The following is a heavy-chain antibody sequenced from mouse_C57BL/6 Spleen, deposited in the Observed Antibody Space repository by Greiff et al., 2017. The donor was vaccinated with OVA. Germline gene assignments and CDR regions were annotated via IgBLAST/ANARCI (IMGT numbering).Heavy chain of an antibody. Sequence: DVHLVESEGGLVQPGSSMKLSCTASGFTFSDYYMAWVRQVPEKGLEWVANINYDGSSTYYLDSLKSRFIISRDNAKNILYLQMSSLKSEDTATYYCARDYYGSRAWYFDVWGTGTTVTVSS. CDR3: ARDYYGSRAWYFDV. J-gene: IGHJ1*03. D-gene: IGHD1-1*01. CDR1: GFTFSDYY. CDR2: INYDGSST. V-gene: IGHV5-16*01.